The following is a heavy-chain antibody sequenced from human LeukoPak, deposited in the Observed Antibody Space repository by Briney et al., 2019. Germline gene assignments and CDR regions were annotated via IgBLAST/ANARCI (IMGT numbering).Heavy chain of an antibody. D-gene: IGHD3-10*01. J-gene: IGHJ4*02. CDR3: AKDWGYGLGNYLDS. CDR1: GFIFSDYG. Sequence: GGSLRLSCSASGFIFSDYGMHWVRQAPGKGLEWVAVIFYDGTERYYADSVKGGFIISRDNSKNTLYLQMNSLRSDDTAVYYCAKDWGYGLGNYLDSWGQGSLV. V-gene: IGHV3-30*18. CDR2: IFYDGTER.